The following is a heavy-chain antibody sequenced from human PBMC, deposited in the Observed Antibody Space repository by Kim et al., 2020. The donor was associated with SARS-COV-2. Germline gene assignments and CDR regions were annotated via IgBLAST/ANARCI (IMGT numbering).Heavy chain of an antibody. CDR2: ISAYNGNT. V-gene: IGHV1-18*01. CDR1: GYTFTSYG. J-gene: IGHJ5*02. Sequence: ASVKVSCKASGYTFTSYGISWVRQAPGQGLEWMGWISAYNGNTNYAQKLQGRVTMTTDTSTSTAYMELRSLRSDDTAVYYCARLVVGFEILTGYYPAWFDPWGQGTLVTVSS. CDR3: ARLVVGFEILTGYYPAWFDP. D-gene: IGHD3-9*01.